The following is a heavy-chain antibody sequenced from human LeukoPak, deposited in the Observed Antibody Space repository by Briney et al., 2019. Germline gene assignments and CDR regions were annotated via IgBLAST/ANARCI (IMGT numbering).Heavy chain of an antibody. CDR1: GGSISSGGYS. V-gene: IGHV4-30-2*01. Sequence: SETLSLTCAVSGGSISSGGYSWSWMRQPPGKGLEWIGYIYHSGSTYYNPSLKSRVTISVDRSKNQFSLKLSSVTAADTAVYYCARGAIDFWSGYYSNYFDYWGQGTLVTVSS. J-gene: IGHJ4*02. D-gene: IGHD3-3*01. CDR3: ARGAIDFWSGYYSNYFDY. CDR2: IYHSGST.